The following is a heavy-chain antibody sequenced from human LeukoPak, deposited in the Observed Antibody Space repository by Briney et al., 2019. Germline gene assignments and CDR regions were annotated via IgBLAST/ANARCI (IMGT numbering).Heavy chain of an antibody. V-gene: IGHV3-74*01. CDR3: AREWLNSGSLTEY. D-gene: IGHD1-26*01. J-gene: IGHJ4*02. CDR1: GFTFRDYW. CDR2: IDDDGRKI. Sequence: GGSLRLSCAASGFTFRDYWMHWVRQAPGKGLVWVSRIDDDGRKITYADSVKGRFTISRDNAKNTLYLQLNSLRAEDTAVYYCAREWLNSGSLTEYWGQGALVTVSS.